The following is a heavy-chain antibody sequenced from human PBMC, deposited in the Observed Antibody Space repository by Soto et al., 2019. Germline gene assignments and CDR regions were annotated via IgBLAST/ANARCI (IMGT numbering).Heavy chain of an antibody. CDR2: IYTSGST. CDR3: ARDRYSGYSYNWFDP. V-gene: IGHV4-4*07. D-gene: IGHD5-12*01. J-gene: IGHJ5*02. CDR1: GGSISSYY. Sequence: SETLSLTCTVSGGSISSYYWSWIRQPAGKGLEWIGRIYTSGSTNYNPSLKSRVTMSVDTSKNQFSLKLGSVTAADTAVYYCARDRYSGYSYNWFDPWGQGTLVTVSS.